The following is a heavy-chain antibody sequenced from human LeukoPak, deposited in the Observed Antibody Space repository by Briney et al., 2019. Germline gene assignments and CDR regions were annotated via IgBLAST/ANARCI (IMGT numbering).Heavy chain of an antibody. CDR3: ARRSRVGERNWFDP. CDR2: IYYSGST. CDR1: GGSISSSSYY. V-gene: IGHV4-39*07. D-gene: IGHD1-26*01. J-gene: IGHJ5*02. Sequence: PSETLSLTCTVSGGSISSSSYYWGWIRQPPGKGLEWIGSIYYSGSTYYNPSLKSRVTISVDTSKNQFSLKLSSVTAADTAVYYCARRSRVGERNWFDPWGQGTLVTISS.